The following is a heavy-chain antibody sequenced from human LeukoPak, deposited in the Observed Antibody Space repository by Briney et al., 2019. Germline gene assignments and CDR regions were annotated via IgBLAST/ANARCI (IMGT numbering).Heavy chain of an antibody. D-gene: IGHD2-2*01. CDR3: ARARLYCSSTSCYVGSGNFGY. V-gene: IGHV4-34*01. CDR2: INHSGST. CDR1: GGSFSGYY. Sequence: SETLALTCAVYGGSFSGYYWSWIRQPPGKGLEWIGEINHSGSTNYNPSLKSRVTISVDTSKNQFSLKLSSVTAADTAVYYCARARLYCSSTSCYVGSGNFGYWGQGTLVTVSS. J-gene: IGHJ4*02.